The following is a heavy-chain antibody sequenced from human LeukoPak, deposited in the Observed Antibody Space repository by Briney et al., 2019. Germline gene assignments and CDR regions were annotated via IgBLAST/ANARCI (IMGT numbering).Heavy chain of an antibody. J-gene: IGHJ5*02. V-gene: IGHV4-34*01. CDR2: INHSGST. CDR1: GGSFSGYY. CDR3: AFREGVSSYGYKWFDP. D-gene: IGHD5-18*01. Sequence: PSETLSLTCAVYGGSFSGYYWSWIRQPPGKGLEWIGEINHSGSTNYNPSLKSRVTISVDTSKNQFSLKLSSVTAADAAVYYCAFREGVSSYGYKWFDPWGQGTLATVSS.